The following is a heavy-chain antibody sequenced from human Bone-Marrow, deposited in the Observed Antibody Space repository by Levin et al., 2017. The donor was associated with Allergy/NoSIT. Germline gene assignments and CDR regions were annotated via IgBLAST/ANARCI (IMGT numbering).Heavy chain of an antibody. CDR1: GFTFRSYA. Sequence: LSLTCAASGFTFRSYAMHWVRQAPGKGLEWVAVISYDGSNKYYADSVKGRFTISRDNSKNTLYLQMNSLRAEDTAVYYCARENSSGWYRVLAFDIWGQGTMVTVSS. CDR2: ISYDGSNK. J-gene: IGHJ3*02. CDR3: ARENSSGWYRVLAFDI. V-gene: IGHV3-30-3*01. D-gene: IGHD6-19*01.